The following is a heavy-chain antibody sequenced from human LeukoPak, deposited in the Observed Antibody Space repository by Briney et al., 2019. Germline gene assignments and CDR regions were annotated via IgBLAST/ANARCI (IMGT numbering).Heavy chain of an antibody. CDR1: GFTVSSNY. D-gene: IGHD6-19*01. Sequence: GGSLRLSCAASGFTVSSNYMTWVRQAPGKGLEWVSVIYSGGSTFYADSVKGRFTISRDSSKNTVYLQMNSLRAEDTAVYYCAKSRAVAGTSYYAMDVWGQGTTVT. CDR3: AKSRAVAGTSYYAMDV. V-gene: IGHV3-53*01. CDR2: IYSGGST. J-gene: IGHJ6*02.